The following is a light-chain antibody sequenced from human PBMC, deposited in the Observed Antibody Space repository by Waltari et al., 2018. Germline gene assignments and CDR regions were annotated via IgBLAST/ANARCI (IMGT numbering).Light chain of an antibody. CDR3: QQYYTTPYT. Sequence: VLTQSPDSLAVSLGERATSTCKSSQTVLYRDTNKNYLAWYKQKPGQSPKLLIYWTSTRQSWVPDRFSGSGSGTDFTLTVSSLQAEDVAVYYCQQYYTTPYTFGQGTKLEIK. CDR2: WTS. CDR1: QTVLYRDTNKNY. V-gene: IGKV4-1*01. J-gene: IGKJ2*01.